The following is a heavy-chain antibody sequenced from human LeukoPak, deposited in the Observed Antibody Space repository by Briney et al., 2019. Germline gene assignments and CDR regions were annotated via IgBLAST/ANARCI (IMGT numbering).Heavy chain of an antibody. D-gene: IGHD2-15*01. V-gene: IGHV3-48*01. J-gene: IGHJ5*02. CDR1: GFTFSSYS. Sequence: PGGSLRLSCAPSGFTFSSYSMNWVRQAPGEGREWVSYISSSSSTIYYAASVKGRFTISRDNAKNSLYLQMNSLRAEDTAVYYCATHCSSSSCPWGQGTLVTVAS. CDR3: ATHCSSSSCP. CDR2: ISSSSSTI.